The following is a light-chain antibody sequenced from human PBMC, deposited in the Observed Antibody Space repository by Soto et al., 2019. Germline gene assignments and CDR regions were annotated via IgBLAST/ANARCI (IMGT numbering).Light chain of an antibody. CDR3: QQRSNWPQT. V-gene: IGKV3-11*01. CDR2: ESS. J-gene: IGKJ1*01. CDR1: QSVDNY. Sequence: EIVFHPSPDTVSFSAGASATLSCRASQSVDNYLDWYQQKPGQAPRLLIYESSNRATGIPARFSGSGSGTDFILTISSLEPEDFAVYYCQQRSNWPQTFGQGTNVDIK.